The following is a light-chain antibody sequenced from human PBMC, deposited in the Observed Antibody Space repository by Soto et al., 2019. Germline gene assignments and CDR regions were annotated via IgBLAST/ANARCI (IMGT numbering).Light chain of an antibody. V-gene: IGKV3-20*01. CDR3: QQYNSYSA. Sequence: EIVLAQSPGTLSLSPGERATLSCRASQRVSNTYLAWYQQKPGQAPRLLIYGVSSRATGIPDRFSGSGSGTDFTLTISRLEPEDFATYYCQQYNSYSAFGQGTKVEIK. J-gene: IGKJ1*01. CDR2: GVS. CDR1: QRVSNTY.